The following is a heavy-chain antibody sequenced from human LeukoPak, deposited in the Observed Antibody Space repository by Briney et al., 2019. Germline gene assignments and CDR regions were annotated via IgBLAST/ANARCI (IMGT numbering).Heavy chain of an antibody. D-gene: IGHD3-10*01. CDR1: GFMFSHYY. V-gene: IGHV3-74*01. Sequence: GGSLRLSCVGSGFMFSHYYMYWVRQAPGKGLVWVSRIKNAGIDTIYADSVKGRFTVSRDNAKNSLYLQMNSLRAEDTAVYYCARDLLGWCGGFDYWGQGTLVTVSS. CDR2: IKNAGIDT. J-gene: IGHJ4*02. CDR3: ARDLLGWCGGFDY.